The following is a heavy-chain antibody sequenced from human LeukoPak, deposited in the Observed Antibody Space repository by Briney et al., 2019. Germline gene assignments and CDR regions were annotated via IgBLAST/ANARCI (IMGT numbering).Heavy chain of an antibody. D-gene: IGHD3-10*01. CDR3: ARVPRPFGELLRNGMDV. V-gene: IGHV4-59*01. CDR2: IYYSGST. CDR1: GGSISSYY. Sequence: SETLSLTCTVSGGSISSYYWSWIRQPPGKGLEWIGYIYYSGSTNYNTSLKSRVTISVDTSKNQFSLKLSSVTAADTAVYYCARVPRPFGELLRNGMDVWGQGTTVTVSS. J-gene: IGHJ6*02.